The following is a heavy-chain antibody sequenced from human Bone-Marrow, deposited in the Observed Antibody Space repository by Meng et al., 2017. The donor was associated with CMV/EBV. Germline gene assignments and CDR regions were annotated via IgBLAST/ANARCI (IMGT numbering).Heavy chain of an antibody. CDR2: INPSGGST. V-gene: IGHV1-46*01. CDR1: GYTFTSYY. CDR3: AREQGVVRLLEWLSREARFDP. Sequence: ASVKVSCKASGYTFTSYYMHWVRQAPGQGLEWMGIINPSGGSTSYAQKFQGRVTMTRDTSTSTVYMELSSLRSEDTAVYYCAREQGVVRLLEWLSREARFDPWGQGTLVTVSS. D-gene: IGHD3-3*01. J-gene: IGHJ5*02.